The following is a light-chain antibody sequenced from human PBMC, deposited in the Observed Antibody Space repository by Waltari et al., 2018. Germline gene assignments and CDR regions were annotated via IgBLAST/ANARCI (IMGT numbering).Light chain of an antibody. CDR1: QGINSD. V-gene: IGKV3-15*01. CDR3: QQSKIWPA. CDR2: GAS. J-gene: IGKJ1*01. Sequence: LSCRASQGINSDLAWYQHKPDQAPRLLIYGASTRAAGVPARFSGSGSGTEFTLTISSLQSEDFGVYYCQQSKIWPAFGQGTKVEIK.